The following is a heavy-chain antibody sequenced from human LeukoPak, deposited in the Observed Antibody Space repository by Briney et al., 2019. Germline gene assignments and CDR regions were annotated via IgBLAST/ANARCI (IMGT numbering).Heavy chain of an antibody. CDR1: GFTFSSYA. CDR3: ARGDSGRAD. CDR2: INNEGDNT. J-gene: IGHJ4*02. V-gene: IGHV3-74*01. Sequence: GGSLRLSCAASGFTFSSYAMSWVRQAPGKGLVWVSRINNEGDNTIYADSVKGRFTISRDNAKNTLYLQMNSLRAEDTAVYYCARGDSGRADWGQGTLVTVSS. D-gene: IGHD6-19*01.